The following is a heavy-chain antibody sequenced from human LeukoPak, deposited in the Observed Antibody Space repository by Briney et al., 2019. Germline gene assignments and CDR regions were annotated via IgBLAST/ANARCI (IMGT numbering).Heavy chain of an antibody. V-gene: IGHV4-59*04. CDR2: IYHSGST. J-gene: IGHJ6*03. Sequence: SETLSLTCTVSGGSISSYYWSWIRQPPGKGLEWIGYIYHSGSTYYNPSLKSRVTISVDTSKNQFSLKLSSVTAADTAVYYCARLVVPAATPYYYYYMDVWGKGATVTVSS. CDR1: GGSISSYY. CDR3: ARLVVPAATPYYYYYMDV. D-gene: IGHD2-2*02.